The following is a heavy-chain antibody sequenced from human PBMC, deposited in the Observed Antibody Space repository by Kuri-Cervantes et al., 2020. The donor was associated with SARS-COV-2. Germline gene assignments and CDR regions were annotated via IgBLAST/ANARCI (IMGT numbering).Heavy chain of an antibody. Sequence: GESLKISCKASGYTFTSYGISWVRQAPGQGLEWMGWISAYNGNTNYAQKLQGRVTMTTDTSTSTAYMELRSLRSDDTAVYYCARDLWELLADYWGQGTLVTVSS. J-gene: IGHJ4*02. CDR3: ARDLWELLADY. CDR2: ISAYNGNT. D-gene: IGHD1-26*01. V-gene: IGHV1-18*01. CDR1: GYTFTSYG.